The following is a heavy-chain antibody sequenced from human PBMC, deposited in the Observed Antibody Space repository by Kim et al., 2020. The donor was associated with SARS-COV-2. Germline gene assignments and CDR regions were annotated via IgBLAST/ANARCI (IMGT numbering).Heavy chain of an antibody. CDR3: ARRGILTGYQCIDAFDI. D-gene: IGHD3-9*01. CDR2: INHSGST. CDR1: GGSFSGYY. V-gene: IGHV4-34*01. J-gene: IGHJ3*02. Sequence: SETLSLTCAVYGGSFSGYYWSWIRQPPGKGLEWIGEINHSGSTNYNPSLKSRATISVDTSKNQFSLKLSSVTAADTAVYYCARRGILTGYQCIDAFDIWGQGTMVTVSS.